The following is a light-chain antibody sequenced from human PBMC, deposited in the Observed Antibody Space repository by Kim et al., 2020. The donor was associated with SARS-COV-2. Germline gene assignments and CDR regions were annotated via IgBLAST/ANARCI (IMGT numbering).Light chain of an antibody. CDR2: DAA. CDR3: QQRGSWPPALT. CDR1: PDVDIS. V-gene: IGKV3-11*01. J-gene: IGKJ4*01. Sequence: PGESATLSCRASPDVDISLAWYQQTPGQPPRLLIYDAAMRGAGIPDKFSGSGSGTDFTLTIGSLAPEDFAIYFCQQRGSWPPALTFGGGTKVDIK.